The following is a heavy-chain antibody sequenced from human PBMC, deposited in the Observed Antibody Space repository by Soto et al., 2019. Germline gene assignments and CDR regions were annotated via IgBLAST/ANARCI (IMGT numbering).Heavy chain of an antibody. CDR1: GGSISSYY. CDR3: ARGEDHRFPDY. J-gene: IGHJ4*02. Sequence: SETLSLTCTVSGGSISSYYWSWIRQPPGKGLEWIGYIYYSGSTNYNPSLKSRVTISVDTSKNQFSLKLSSVTAADTAVYYCARGEDHRFPDYWGQGXLVTVSS. CDR2: IYYSGST. V-gene: IGHV4-59*01. D-gene: IGHD3-16*02.